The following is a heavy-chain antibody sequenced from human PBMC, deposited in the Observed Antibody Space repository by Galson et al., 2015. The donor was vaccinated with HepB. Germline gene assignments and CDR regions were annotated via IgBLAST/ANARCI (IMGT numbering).Heavy chain of an antibody. Sequence: SLRLSCAVSGITVSTNYMSWVRQVPGKGLEWVSSISSGGNTYDTESVKGRFSISRDTSKNTIYLQMNSLRAEDTAVYYCARDWNGDYVFENWGQGTLVTVSS. CDR2: ISSGGNT. J-gene: IGHJ4*02. CDR1: GITVSTNY. CDR3: ARDWNGDYVFEN. V-gene: IGHV3-53*01. D-gene: IGHD4-17*01.